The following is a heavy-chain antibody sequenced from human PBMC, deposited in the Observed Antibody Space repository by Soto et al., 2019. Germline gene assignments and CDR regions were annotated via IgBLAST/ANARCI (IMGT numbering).Heavy chain of an antibody. CDR3: ARGGSPILYYYGMDV. CDR2: ISAYDGNT. Sequence: ASVKVSCKASGYTFTGYGISWVRQAPGQGLEWMGWISAYDGNTNYAQKLQGRVTMTTDTSTSTAYMELRSLRSDDTAVYYCARGGSPILYYYGMDVWGQGTTVTVSS. J-gene: IGHJ6*02. V-gene: IGHV1-18*01. D-gene: IGHD2-21*01. CDR1: GYTFTGYG.